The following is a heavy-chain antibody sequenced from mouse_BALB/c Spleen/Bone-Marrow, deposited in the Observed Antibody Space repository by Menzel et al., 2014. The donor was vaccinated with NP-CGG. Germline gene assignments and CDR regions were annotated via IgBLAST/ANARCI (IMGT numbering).Heavy chain of an antibody. Sequence: QVQLQQSGAELVRPGSSVKISCKASGYAFSAYWMNWVKQRPGQGLEWIGQIYPGDGDTNYNGKFKGKATLTADKSSSTGDMQVSSLTSEESAVYFCTRTTARFDDWGQGTTLTVS. CDR2: IYPGDGDT. V-gene: IGHV1-80*01. CDR3: TRTTARFDD. J-gene: IGHJ2*01. D-gene: IGHD1-2*01. CDR1: GYAFSAYW.